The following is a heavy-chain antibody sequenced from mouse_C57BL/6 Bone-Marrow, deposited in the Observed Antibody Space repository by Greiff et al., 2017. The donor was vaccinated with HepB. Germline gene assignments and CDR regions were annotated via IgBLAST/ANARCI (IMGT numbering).Heavy chain of an antibody. CDR1: GYTFTSYG. CDR2: IYPRSGNT. Sequence: QVHVKQSGAELARPGASVKLSCKASGYTFTSYGISWVKQRTGQGLEWIGEIYPRSGNTYYNEKFKGKATLTADKSSSTAYMELRSLTSEDSAVYFCARWRYYGAWFAYWGQGTLVTVSA. V-gene: IGHV1-81*01. CDR3: ARWRYYGAWFAY. J-gene: IGHJ3*01. D-gene: IGHD1-1*01.